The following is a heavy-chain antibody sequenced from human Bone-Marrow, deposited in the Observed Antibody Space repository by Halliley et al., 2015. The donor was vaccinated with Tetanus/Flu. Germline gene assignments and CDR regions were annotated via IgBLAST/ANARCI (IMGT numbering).Heavy chain of an antibody. Sequence: SLRLSCVASGFTFSGDWTTWVRRAPGKGLEWVSAISASDGTTSYADSVKGRFTISRDNSKNTVYLQMTSLRAEDTAVYYCTQPQRYWGQGTLVTVSS. CDR3: TQPQRY. J-gene: IGHJ4*02. CDR1: GFTFSGDW. V-gene: IGHV3-23*01. CDR2: ISASDGTT.